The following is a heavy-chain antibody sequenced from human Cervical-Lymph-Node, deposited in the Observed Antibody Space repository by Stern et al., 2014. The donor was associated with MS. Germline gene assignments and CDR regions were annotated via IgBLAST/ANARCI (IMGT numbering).Heavy chain of an antibody. Sequence: VQLVESGAEVKKPGSSVKVSCKASGGTFSSYAISWVRQATGQGLEWMGGIIPIFGTANYAQKFQGRVTITADESTSTAYMELSSLRSEDTAVYYCAREGSSGYYYDYYYYGMDVWGQGTTVTVSS. CDR2: IIPIFGTA. J-gene: IGHJ6*02. CDR3: AREGSSGYYYDYYYYGMDV. CDR1: GGTFSSYA. V-gene: IGHV1-69*01. D-gene: IGHD3-22*01.